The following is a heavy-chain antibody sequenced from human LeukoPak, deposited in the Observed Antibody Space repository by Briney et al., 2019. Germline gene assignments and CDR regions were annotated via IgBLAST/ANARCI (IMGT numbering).Heavy chain of an antibody. CDR2: ISSNGGST. Sequence: GGSLRLSCAASGFTFSSYAMHWVRQAPGKGLEYVSGISSNGGSTYYANSVKGRFTISRDNSKNTLYLRMGSLRAEDMAVYHCARDAARATAATAWIDPWGQGTLVTVSS. CDR1: GFTFSSYA. V-gene: IGHV3-64*01. CDR3: ARDAARATAATAWIDP. D-gene: IGHD6-25*01. J-gene: IGHJ5*02.